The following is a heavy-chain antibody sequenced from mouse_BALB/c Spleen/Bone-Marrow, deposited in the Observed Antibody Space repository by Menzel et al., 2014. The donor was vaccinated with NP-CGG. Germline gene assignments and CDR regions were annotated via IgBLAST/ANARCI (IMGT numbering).Heavy chain of an antibody. J-gene: IGHJ4*01. Sequence: VKLQESGPVLVKPGASVKISCKASGYAFSTSWMNWVKQRPGQGLEWIGRIYPGDGDTNYNGKFKGKATLTADKSSSTAYMQLSSLTSVDSAVYFCARSDGYRAMDYWGQGTSVTVSS. CDR3: ARSDGYRAMDY. CDR1: GYAFSTSW. CDR2: IYPGDGDT. D-gene: IGHD2-3*01. V-gene: IGHV1-82*01.